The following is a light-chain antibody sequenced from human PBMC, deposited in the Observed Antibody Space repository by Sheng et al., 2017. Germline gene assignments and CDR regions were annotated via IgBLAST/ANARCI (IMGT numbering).Light chain of an antibody. CDR1: QGIKNY. CDR3: QKYNGAPFT. J-gene: IGKJ3*01. CDR2: DAS. Sequence: IQMTQSPSSLSASVGDRVTITCRASQGIKNYLAWYQQKPGKVPELLIYDASSLQSGVPSRFSGSGSGTDFTLTISSLQPEDVATYYCQKYNGAPFTLGPGTKVDMK. V-gene: IGKV1-27*01.